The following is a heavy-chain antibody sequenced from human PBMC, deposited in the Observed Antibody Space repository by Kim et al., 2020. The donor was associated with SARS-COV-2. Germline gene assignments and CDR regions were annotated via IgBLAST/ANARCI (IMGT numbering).Heavy chain of an antibody. Sequence: SETLSLTCAVYGGSFSGYYWSWIRQPPGKGLEWIGEINHSGSTNYNPSLKSRVTISVDTSKNQFFLKLISVTAADTAVYYCARGGRRYGDYYRAYYFDYWGQRTLVTVSS. CDR3: ARGGRRYGDYYRAYYFDY. D-gene: IGHD4-17*01. CDR2: INHSGST. CDR1: GGSFSGYY. V-gene: IGHV4-34*01. J-gene: IGHJ4*02.